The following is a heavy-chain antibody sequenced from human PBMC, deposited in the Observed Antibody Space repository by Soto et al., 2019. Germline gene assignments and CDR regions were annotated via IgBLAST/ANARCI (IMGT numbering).Heavy chain of an antibody. CDR1: GFTFSSYS. CDR3: ARVVAVAGTGAFDI. CDR2: ISSSSSYI. D-gene: IGHD6-19*01. Sequence: GGSLRLSCAASGFTFSSYSMNWVRQAPGKGLEWVSSISSSSSYIYYADSVKGRFTISRENAKNSLYLQMNSLRAEDTAVYYCARVVAVAGTGAFDIWGQGTMVTVSS. J-gene: IGHJ3*02. V-gene: IGHV3-21*01.